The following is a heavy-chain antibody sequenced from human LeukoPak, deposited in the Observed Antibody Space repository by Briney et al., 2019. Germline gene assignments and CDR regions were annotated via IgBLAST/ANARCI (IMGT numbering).Heavy chain of an antibody. CDR3: ARGHRAFDI. Sequence: SQTLSLTCAISGDSVSSNSVAWNWIRQSPSRGLEWLGRTYYRPKWYNDYAVSVKSRITVIPDTSKNQFSLQLSSVTPGDTAVYYCARGHRAFDIWGQGIMVTVSS. CDR2: TYYRPKWYN. J-gene: IGHJ3*02. V-gene: IGHV6-1*01. CDR1: GDSVSSNSVA.